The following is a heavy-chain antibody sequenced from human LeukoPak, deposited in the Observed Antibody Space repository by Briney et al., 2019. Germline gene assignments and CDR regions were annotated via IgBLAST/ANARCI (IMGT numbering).Heavy chain of an antibody. CDR1: GFTFSSYE. Sequence: GGSLRLSCAASGFTFSSYEMNWVRQAPGKGLEWVSYISSSGSNIYYADSVRGRFTISRDNAKSSLFLQMNSLRAEDTAVYYCAELGITMIGGVWGKGTTVTISS. CDR3: AELGITMIGGV. J-gene: IGHJ6*04. V-gene: IGHV3-48*03. D-gene: IGHD3-10*02. CDR2: ISSSGSNI.